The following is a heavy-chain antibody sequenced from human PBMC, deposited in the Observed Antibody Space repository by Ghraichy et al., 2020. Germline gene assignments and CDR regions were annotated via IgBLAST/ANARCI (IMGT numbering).Heavy chain of an antibody. CDR2: IIPILGIA. D-gene: IGHD3-10*01. CDR3: ASDRGPLERDNWFDP. V-gene: IGHV1-69*04. J-gene: IGHJ5*02. CDR1: GGTFSSYA. Sequence: SVKVSCKASGGTFSSYAISWVRQAPGQGLEWMGRIIPILGIANYAQKFQGRVTITADKSTSTAYMELSSLRSEDTAVYYCASDRGPLERDNWFDPWGQGTLVTVSS.